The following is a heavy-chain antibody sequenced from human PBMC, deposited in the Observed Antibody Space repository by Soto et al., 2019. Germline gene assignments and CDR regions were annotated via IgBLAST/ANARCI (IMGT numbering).Heavy chain of an antibody. CDR3: ANPTHYGDYLSLEY. J-gene: IGHJ4*02. Sequence: SETLSLTCTVSGGSISSSSYYWGWIRQPPGKGLECIGSIYYSGSTYYNPSPKSRVTISVDTSKNHFSLKLSSVTAADTDVYSWANPTHYGDYLSLEYWGQGTLVTVSS. D-gene: IGHD4-17*01. CDR2: IYYSGST. CDR1: GGSISSSSYY. V-gene: IGHV4-39*01.